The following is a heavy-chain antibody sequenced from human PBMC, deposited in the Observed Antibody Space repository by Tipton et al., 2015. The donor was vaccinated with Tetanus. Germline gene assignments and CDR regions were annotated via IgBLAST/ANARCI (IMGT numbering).Heavy chain of an antibody. J-gene: IGHJ4*02. CDR1: GYTFTSYY. D-gene: IGHD6-6*01. V-gene: IGHV1-46*01. Sequence: QLVQSGAEVKKPGASVKVSCKASGYTFTSYYMHWVRQDPGQGLEWIGIIKPSGGSTSYAQKFQGRVTMIRDTSTSTVFMELSSLRSEDTAVYYCAREDAPRPDSSSSNYWGQGTLVTVSS. CDR2: IKPSGGST. CDR3: AREDAPRPDSSSSNY.